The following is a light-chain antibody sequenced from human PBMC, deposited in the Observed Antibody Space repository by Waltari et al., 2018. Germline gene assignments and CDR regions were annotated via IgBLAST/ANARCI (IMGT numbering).Light chain of an antibody. CDR3: QQRSNWPWT. CDR2: DAS. CDR1: QSVSSY. V-gene: IGKV3-11*01. J-gene: IGKJ1*01. Sequence: EIVFKQSPATLSLSPGERATLSCRASQSVSSYLAWYQQKPGQAPRLLIYDASNRATGIPARFSGSGSGTDFTLTISSLEPEDFAVYYCQQRSNWPWTFGQGTKVEIK.